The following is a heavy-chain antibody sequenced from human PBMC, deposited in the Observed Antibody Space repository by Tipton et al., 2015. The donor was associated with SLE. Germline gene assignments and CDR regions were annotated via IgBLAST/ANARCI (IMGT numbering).Heavy chain of an antibody. Sequence: TLSLTCSVSGGSISSANYYWAWIRQPPGKGLEWIGNIHYSGNTYYSPSLKSRLTISADTSKNQISLKLSSVTAADTAMYYCARDLYDFWSGYTPSGAMDVWGKGTTVTVSS. CDR3: ARDLYDFWSGYTPSGAMDV. V-gene: IGHV4-39*07. D-gene: IGHD3-3*01. CDR1: GGSISSANYY. J-gene: IGHJ6*03. CDR2: IHYSGNT.